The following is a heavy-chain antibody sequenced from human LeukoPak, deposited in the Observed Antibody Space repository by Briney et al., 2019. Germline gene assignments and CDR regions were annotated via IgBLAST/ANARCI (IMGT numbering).Heavy chain of an antibody. CDR1: GFTFRSYD. CDR2: ISSSGSTT. D-gene: IGHD3-10*01. CDR3: ARDQYGSGDGYYMDV. J-gene: IGHJ6*03. Sequence: GGSLRLSCAASGFTFRSYDMNWVRQAPGKGLEWVSYISSSGSTTFYADSVKGRFTISRDNAKNSLYLQMNSLRAEDTAIYYCARDQYGSGDGYYMDVWGKGTTVTISS. V-gene: IGHV3-48*03.